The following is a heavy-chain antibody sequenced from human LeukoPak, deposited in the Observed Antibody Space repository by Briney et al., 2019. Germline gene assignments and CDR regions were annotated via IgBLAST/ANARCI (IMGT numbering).Heavy chain of an antibody. J-gene: IGHJ4*02. CDR1: GGSISSYY. V-gene: IGHV4-59*01. Sequence: SETLSLTCTVSGGSISSYYWSWIRQPPGKGLEWIGYIYYSGGTNYNPSLKSRVTISVDTSKNQFSLKLSSVTAADTAVYYCARSTELWFGELLWGYFDYWGQGTLVTVSS. CDR3: ARSTELWFGELLWGYFDY. CDR2: IYYSGGT. D-gene: IGHD3-10*01.